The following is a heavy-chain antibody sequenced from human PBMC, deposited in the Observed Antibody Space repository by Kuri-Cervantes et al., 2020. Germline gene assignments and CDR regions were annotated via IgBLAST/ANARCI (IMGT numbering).Heavy chain of an antibody. Sequence: SCTVSGGSISSGGYYWSWIRQHPGKGLEWIGYIYYSGSTYYNPSLKSRVTISVDTSKNQFSLKLSSVTAADTAVYYCARHRWAARLHYGMDVWGQGTMVTVSS. CDR3: ARHRWAARLHYGMDV. J-gene: IGHJ6*02. CDR1: GGSISSGGYY. D-gene: IGHD6-6*01. CDR2: IYYSGST. V-gene: IGHV4-31*02.